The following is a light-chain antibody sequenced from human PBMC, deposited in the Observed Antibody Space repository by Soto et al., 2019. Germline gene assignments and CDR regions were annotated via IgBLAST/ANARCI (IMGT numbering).Light chain of an antibody. CDR2: AAS. CDR1: QGISSY. J-gene: IGKJ4*01. V-gene: IGKV1-8*01. Sequence: AIRMTQSPSSLSASTGDRVTITCRASQGISSYLAWYQQKPGKALKLLIYAASTLQSGVPLRFSGSGSGTDFTLTISCLQSEDFATYYCQQYYSYPLTFGGGTKVEIK. CDR3: QQYYSYPLT.